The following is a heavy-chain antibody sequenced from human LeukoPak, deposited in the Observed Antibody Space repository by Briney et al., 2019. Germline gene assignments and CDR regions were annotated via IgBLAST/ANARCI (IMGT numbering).Heavy chain of an antibody. CDR2: ISSSSSYI. V-gene: IGHV3-21*01. CDR1: GFTFSSYS. Sequence: GGSLRLSCAASGFTFSSYSMNWVRQAPGKGLEWVSSISSSSSYIYYADSVKGRFTISRDNAKNSLYLQMNSLRAEDTAVYYCARVQVTYYMDVWGKGTTVTVSS. J-gene: IGHJ6*03. CDR3: ARVQVTYYMDV. D-gene: IGHD5-18*01.